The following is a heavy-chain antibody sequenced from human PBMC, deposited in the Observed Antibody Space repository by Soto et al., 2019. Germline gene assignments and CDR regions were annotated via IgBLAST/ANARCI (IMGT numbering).Heavy chain of an antibody. CDR1: GFTLTSNS. CDR3: ARGVHSGVWQSNWFDP. D-gene: IGHD6-19*01. CDR2: ISPGGDAT. Sequence: ASVKVSGKASGFTLTSNSFHWVRQAPGQGLEWMGAISPGGDATSYAQRFQGRVSVTRDTSTNTVFMDLTSLRSDDTALYYCARGVHSGVWQSNWFDPWGQGTLVTVSS. V-gene: IGHV1-46*01. J-gene: IGHJ5*02.